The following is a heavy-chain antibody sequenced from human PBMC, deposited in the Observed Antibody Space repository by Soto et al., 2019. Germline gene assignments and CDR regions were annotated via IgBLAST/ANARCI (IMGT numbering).Heavy chain of an antibody. J-gene: IGHJ5*02. CDR1: GGTFSSYT. D-gene: IGHD1-26*01. V-gene: IGHV1-69*02. Sequence: QVQLVQSGAEVKKPGSSVKVSCKASGGTFSSYTISWVRQAPGQGLEWMGRIIPILGIANYAQKFQGSVTITADNSTIRAYMDLSSLRSEDTAAYYCANGESYLDWFDPWGQGTLVPVSS. CDR2: IIPILGIA. CDR3: ANGESYLDWFDP.